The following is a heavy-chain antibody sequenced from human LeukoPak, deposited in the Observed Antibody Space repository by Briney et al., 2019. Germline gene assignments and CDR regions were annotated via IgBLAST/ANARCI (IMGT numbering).Heavy chain of an antibody. V-gene: IGHV4-61*02. Sequence: PSETLSLTCTVSGGSISGGSYYWSWIRQPAGKGLEWIGRIYTSGSTNYNSSLKSRVTISVDTSKNQFSLKLSSVTAADTAVYYCARDHVEYSGSPVAFDIWGQGTMVTVSS. D-gene: IGHD1-26*01. CDR1: GGSISGGSYY. CDR3: ARDHVEYSGSPVAFDI. J-gene: IGHJ3*02. CDR2: IYTSGST.